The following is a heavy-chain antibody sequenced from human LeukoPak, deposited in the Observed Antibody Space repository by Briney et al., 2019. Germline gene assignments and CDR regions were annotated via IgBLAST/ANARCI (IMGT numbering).Heavy chain of an antibody. J-gene: IGHJ4*02. Sequence: GGSLRLSCAASGFTFSTYWMHWVRQAPGKGLVWVSRIDSDRGTTSYADSVRGRFTISRDNAKNTLFLQMNSLRGDDTAVYYCAKVLSLRHFDWVLYIDHWGQGTLVTVSS. D-gene: IGHD3-9*01. CDR1: GFTFSTYW. CDR2: IDSDRGTT. V-gene: IGHV3-74*01. CDR3: AKVLSLRHFDWVLYIDH.